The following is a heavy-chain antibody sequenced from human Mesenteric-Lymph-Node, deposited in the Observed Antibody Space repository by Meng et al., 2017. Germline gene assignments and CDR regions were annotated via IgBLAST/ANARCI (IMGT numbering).Heavy chain of an antibody. Sequence: SETLSLTCTVSGDSISSPNYYWGWIRQPPGKGLEWIGSIHYSGSTYYNPSLMSRVTISLDTSKNQFSLKLSSVTAADTAVYYCAREPGSSGLYIDVFDIWGQGTMVTVSS. D-gene: IGHD6-19*01. V-gene: IGHV4-39*07. CDR3: AREPGSSGLYIDVFDI. J-gene: IGHJ3*02. CDR1: GDSISSPNYY. CDR2: IHYSGST.